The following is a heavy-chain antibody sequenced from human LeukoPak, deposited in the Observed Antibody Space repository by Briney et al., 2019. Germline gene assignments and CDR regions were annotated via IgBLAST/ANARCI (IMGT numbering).Heavy chain of an antibody. Sequence: SETLSLTCTVSGYSISSGYFWGWIRQPPGKGLEWIGSIYHSGTTYYNPSLKSRVTISVDTSKNQFSLKLSSVTAADTAVYFCARGFRGDNFDYWGQGTLVTVSS. V-gene: IGHV4-38-2*02. CDR3: ARGFRGDNFDY. D-gene: IGHD7-27*01. J-gene: IGHJ4*02. CDR2: IYHSGTT. CDR1: GYSISSGYF.